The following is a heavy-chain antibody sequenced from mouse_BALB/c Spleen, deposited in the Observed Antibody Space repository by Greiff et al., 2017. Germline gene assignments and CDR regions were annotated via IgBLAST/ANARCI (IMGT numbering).Heavy chain of an antibody. CDR2: ISYSGST. D-gene: IGHD2-1*01. CDR1: GYSITSDYA. V-gene: IGHV3-2*02. J-gene: IGHJ4*01. Sequence: VQLKESGPGLVKPSQSLSLTCTVTGYSITSDYAWNWIRQFPGNKLEWMGYISYSGSTSYNPSLKSRISITRDTSKNQFFLQLNSVTTEDTATYYCARDRGNYNAMDYWGQGTSVTVSS. CDR3: ARDRGNYNAMDY.